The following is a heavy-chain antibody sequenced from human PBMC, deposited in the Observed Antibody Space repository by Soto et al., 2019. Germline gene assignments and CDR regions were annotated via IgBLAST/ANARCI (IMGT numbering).Heavy chain of an antibody. CDR1: GCTFSNYI. CDR2: INSGSSYI. D-gene: IGHD2-15*01. Sequence: GGSLRLSCAASGCTFSNYIMNWVRQAPGKGLEWVSSINSGSSYIYYADSLKGRFTISRDNAKNSLYLQMNSLRAEDTAVYYCARDYAGYCSGGTCYFYFDYWGQGTPVTVSS. V-gene: IGHV3-21*01. CDR3: ARDYAGYCSGGTCYFYFDY. J-gene: IGHJ4*02.